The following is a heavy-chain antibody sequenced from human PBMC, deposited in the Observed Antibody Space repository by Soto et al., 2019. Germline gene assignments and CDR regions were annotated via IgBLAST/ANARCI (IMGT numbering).Heavy chain of an antibody. CDR3: ARESARLDDFRYLGFDP. V-gene: IGHV1-18*01. D-gene: IGHD3-3*01. J-gene: IGHJ5*02. Sequence: QVQLVQSGAEVKKPGASVKVSCKASGYTFTSYGISWVRQAPGQGLEWMGWISAYNGNTNHAQKLQGIVTMTTDTSTSTVYMELSSLRSDDTAVYYCARESARLDDFRYLGFDPRGQGTLVTASS. CDR1: GYTFTSYG. CDR2: ISAYNGNT.